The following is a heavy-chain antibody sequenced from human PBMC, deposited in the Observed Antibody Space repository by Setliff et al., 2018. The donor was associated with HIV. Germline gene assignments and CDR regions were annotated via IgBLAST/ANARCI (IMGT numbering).Heavy chain of an antibody. D-gene: IGHD3-16*01. V-gene: IGHV3-30*01. J-gene: IGHJ4*02. Sequence: LRLSCAASGFTFSSYAMHWVRQAPGKGLEWVAVISYDGSNKYYADSVKGRFTISRDNSKNTLYLQMNSLRAEDTATYHCARGCGGGGACFYFDFWGQGTVVTVSS. CDR2: ISYDGSNK. CDR1: GFTFSSYA. CDR3: ARGCGGGGACFYFDF.